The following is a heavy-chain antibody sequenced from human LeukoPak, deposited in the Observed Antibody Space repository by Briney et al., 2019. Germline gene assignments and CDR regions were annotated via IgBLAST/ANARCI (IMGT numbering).Heavy chain of an antibody. D-gene: IGHD2-2*01. CDR1: GFTFNSYA. J-gene: IGHJ4*02. V-gene: IGHV3-23*01. CDR2: ISVAGSKR. Sequence: GGSLRLSCTASGFTFNSYAMSWVRQAPGKGLEWVSGISVAGSKRHYADSVKGRFTISRDNSKNTLYLQMNSLRAEDTALYYCAKDSLAYCTSSSCFDFDFWGQGTLVTVSS. CDR3: AKDSLAYCTSSSCFDFDF.